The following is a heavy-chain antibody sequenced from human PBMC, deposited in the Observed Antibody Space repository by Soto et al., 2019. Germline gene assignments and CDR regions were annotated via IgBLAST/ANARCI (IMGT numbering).Heavy chain of an antibody. CDR2: ISGSGATT. J-gene: IGHJ1*01. CDR1: GFTFSMYA. V-gene: IGHV3-23*01. Sequence: PVGSLRLSCAGSGFTFSMYAMNWVRQSPEKGLERVAIISGSGATTDYADPAKGRLSIFRDDSKNTLYPQKNSPGAADTATEYCANLHGISLWGQGLQVTVSS. CDR3: ANLHGISL. D-gene: IGHD1-20*01.